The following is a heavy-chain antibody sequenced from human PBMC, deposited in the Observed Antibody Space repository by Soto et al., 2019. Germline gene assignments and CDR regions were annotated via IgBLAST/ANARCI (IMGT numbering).Heavy chain of an antibody. Sequence: SVKVSCKASGGTFSSYAISWVRQAPGQGLEWMGGIIPIFGTANYAQKFQGRVTITADESTSTAYMELSSLRSEDTAVYYCARGKGIVGATSFDYWGQGTLVTVSS. D-gene: IGHD1-26*01. CDR2: IIPIFGTA. J-gene: IGHJ4*02. V-gene: IGHV1-69*13. CDR1: GGTFSSYA. CDR3: ARGKGIVGATSFDY.